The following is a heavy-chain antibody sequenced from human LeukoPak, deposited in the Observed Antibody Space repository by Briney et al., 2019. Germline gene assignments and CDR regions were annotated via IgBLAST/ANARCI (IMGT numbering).Heavy chain of an antibody. Sequence: ASVKVSCKASGYTFTGYYMHWVRQAPAQGHNWMGWINPNSGGTNYAQQFQGRVTMPRDTSISPAYMELSRLRSDDTAVYCCAREHSSSWFGNWFDPWGQGTLVTVSS. CDR2: INPNSGGT. D-gene: IGHD6-13*01. J-gene: IGHJ5*02. CDR3: AREHSSSWFGNWFDP. V-gene: IGHV1-2*02. CDR1: GYTFTGYY.